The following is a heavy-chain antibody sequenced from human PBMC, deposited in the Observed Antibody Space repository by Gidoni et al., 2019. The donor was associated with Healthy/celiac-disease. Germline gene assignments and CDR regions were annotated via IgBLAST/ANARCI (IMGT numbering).Heavy chain of an antibody. Sequence: QVQLVQSGAEVKKPGSSVKVSCKTSGGTFSSYAISWVRQAPGQGLEWMGGIIPIFGTANYAQKFQGRVTITADESTSTAYMELSSLRSEDTAVYYCARAGVWYGSGSYYNLACDYWGQGTLVTVSS. J-gene: IGHJ4*02. CDR2: IIPIFGTA. CDR3: ARAGVWYGSGSYYNLACDY. D-gene: IGHD3-10*01. CDR1: GGTFSSYA. V-gene: IGHV1-69*01.